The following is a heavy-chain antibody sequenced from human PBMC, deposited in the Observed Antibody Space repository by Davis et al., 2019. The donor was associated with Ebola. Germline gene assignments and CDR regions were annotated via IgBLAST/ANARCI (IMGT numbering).Heavy chain of an antibody. D-gene: IGHD5-12*01. Sequence: GESLKISCAASGFTFSSYWMSWVRQAPGKGLEWVANIKQDGSEKYYVDSVKGRFTISRDNAKNSLYLQMNSLRVEDTAVYYCARYNSAYERADLDYWGQGTLVTVSS. CDR1: GFTFSSYW. CDR2: IKQDGSEK. V-gene: IGHV3-7*01. CDR3: ARYNSAYERADLDY. J-gene: IGHJ4*02.